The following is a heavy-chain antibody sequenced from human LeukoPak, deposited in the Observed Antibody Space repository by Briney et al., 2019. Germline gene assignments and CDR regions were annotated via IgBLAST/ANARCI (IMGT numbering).Heavy chain of an antibody. Sequence: GGSLRLSCAASGFTFSGSARHWVRQAYGKGLEWVGRIRSKANSYATAYAASVKGRFTISRDDSKNTAYLQMNSLKTEDTAVYYCTRYSSGWYYFDYWGQGTLVTVSS. D-gene: IGHD6-19*01. V-gene: IGHV3-73*01. CDR1: GFTFSGSA. CDR3: TRYSSGWYYFDY. J-gene: IGHJ4*02. CDR2: IRSKANSYAT.